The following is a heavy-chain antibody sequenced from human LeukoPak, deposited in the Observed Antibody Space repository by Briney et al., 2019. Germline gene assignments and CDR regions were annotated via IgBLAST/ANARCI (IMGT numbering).Heavy chain of an antibody. CDR1: GFTVSSNY. V-gene: IGHV3-74*01. Sequence: GGSLRLSCAASGFTVSSNYMSWVRQAPGKGLVWVSRINSDGSSTSYADSVKGRFTISRDNAKNTLYLQMNSLRAEDTAVYYCARMYSSSPDYYYYGMDVWGQGTTVTVSS. J-gene: IGHJ6*02. CDR3: ARMYSSSPDYYYYGMDV. D-gene: IGHD6-13*01. CDR2: INSDGSST.